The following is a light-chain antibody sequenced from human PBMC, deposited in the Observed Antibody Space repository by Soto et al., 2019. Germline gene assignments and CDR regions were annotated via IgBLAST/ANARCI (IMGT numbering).Light chain of an antibody. Sequence: SVLTQPPSASGTPGQKVTISCSGSSSSIGTHTVHWYQQLPETAPKLLIYTNNQRPSGVPDRFSGSKSGTSASLDISGLQSEDEADYYCATWDDSRNGVLFGGGTQLTVL. V-gene: IGLV1-44*01. CDR3: ATWDDSRNGVL. CDR2: TNN. J-gene: IGLJ2*01. CDR1: SSSIGTHT.